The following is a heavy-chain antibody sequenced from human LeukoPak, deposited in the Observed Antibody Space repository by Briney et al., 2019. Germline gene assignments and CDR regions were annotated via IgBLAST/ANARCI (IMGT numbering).Heavy chain of an antibody. D-gene: IGHD3-10*01. J-gene: IGHJ4*02. V-gene: IGHV3-30*02. CDR1: GFTFSGYG. CDR2: IRNDGTKE. CDR3: VKALGGSGSY. Sequence: GGSLRLSCAASGFTFSGYGMSWVRQAPGKGLEWVAFIRNDGTKEYHADSVKGRFSISRDNPKNTLYLQMNSLSVEDAAIYYCVKALGGSGSYWGQGTSVIVSS.